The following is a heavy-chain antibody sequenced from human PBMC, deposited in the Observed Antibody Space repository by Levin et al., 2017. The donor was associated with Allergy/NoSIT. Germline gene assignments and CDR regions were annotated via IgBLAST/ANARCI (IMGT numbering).Heavy chain of an antibody. Sequence: SQTLSLTCAVYGGSFSGYYWSWIRQPPGKGLEWIGEINHSGSTNYNPSLKSRVTISVDTSKNQFSLKLSSVTAADTAVYYCARLNGGSYFGGRPFDYWGQGTLVTVSS. V-gene: IGHV4-34*01. CDR3: ARLNGGSYFGGRPFDY. D-gene: IGHD1-26*01. CDR1: GGSFSGYY. CDR2: INHSGST. J-gene: IGHJ4*02.